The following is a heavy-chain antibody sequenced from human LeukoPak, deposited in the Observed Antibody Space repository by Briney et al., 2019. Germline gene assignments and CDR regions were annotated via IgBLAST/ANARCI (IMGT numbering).Heavy chain of an antibody. V-gene: IGHV1-2*02. J-gene: IGHJ3*01. CDR3: ASPLPYCSGSDCYSYAFDV. Sequence: ASVKVSCKASGYTFTDYYMHWVRQAPGQGLEWMGWINPNSGGTNYAQKFQGRVTMTRDTSINTAYMELSRLRSDDTAVYYCASPLPYCSGSDCYSYAFDVWGQGTMVTVSS. D-gene: IGHD2-15*01. CDR2: INPNSGGT. CDR1: GYTFTDYY.